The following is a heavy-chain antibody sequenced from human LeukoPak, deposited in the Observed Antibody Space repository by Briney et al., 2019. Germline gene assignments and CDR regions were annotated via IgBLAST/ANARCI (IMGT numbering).Heavy chain of an antibody. CDR2: INPSGGST. CDR1: GYTFTSYY. J-gene: IGHJ4*02. V-gene: IGHV1-46*01. Sequence: ASVKVSCKASGYTFTSYYMHWVRQAPGQGLEWMGIINPSGGSTSYAQKFQGRVTMTRDMSTSTVYMELSSLRSEDTAVYYCARARGSPPLDIAVAGTIDYWGQGTLVTVSS. CDR3: ARARGSPPLDIAVAGTIDY. D-gene: IGHD6-19*01.